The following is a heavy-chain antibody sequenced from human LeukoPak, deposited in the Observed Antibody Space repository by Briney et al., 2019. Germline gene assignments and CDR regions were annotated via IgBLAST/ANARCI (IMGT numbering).Heavy chain of an antibody. CDR1: GYTFTGYY. Sequence: GASVKVSCKASGYTFTGYYMLWVRQAPGQGLEWMGWINPNSGGTNYAQKFQGRVTMTRDTSISTAYMELSRLRSDDTAVYYCYSGSYYVGVRPMDVWGQGTTVTVSS. V-gene: IGHV1-2*02. CDR2: INPNSGGT. D-gene: IGHD1-26*01. J-gene: IGHJ6*02. CDR3: YSGSYYVGVRPMDV.